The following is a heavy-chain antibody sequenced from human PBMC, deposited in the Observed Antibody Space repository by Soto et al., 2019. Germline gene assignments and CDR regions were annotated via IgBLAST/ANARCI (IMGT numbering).Heavy chain of an antibody. V-gene: IGHV4-34*01. J-gene: IGHJ4*02. CDR3: AREGKHDYEFDY. CDR2: INHSGST. Sequence: SDTLSLTCAVYGGSFSGYYWSWIRQPPGKGLEWIGEINHSGSTNYNPSLKSRVTISVDTSKNQFSLKLSSVTAADTAVYYCAREGKHDYEFDYWGQGTLVTVSS. CDR1: GGSFSGYY. D-gene: IGHD4-17*01.